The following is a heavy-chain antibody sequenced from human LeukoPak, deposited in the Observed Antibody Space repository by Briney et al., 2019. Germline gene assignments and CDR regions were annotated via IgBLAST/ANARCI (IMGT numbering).Heavy chain of an antibody. CDR1: AFTVNSNY. D-gene: IGHD3/OR15-3a*01. J-gene: IGHJ4*02. Sequence: SGGSLRLSCAASAFTVNSNYMSWVRQAPGKGLEWVSDIYSGGSTYYADSVKGRFTICRNNSKNTLYLQMSSLRAEDTAVYYWARDHWTEGNDYWGQGTLVTVSS. CDR2: IYSGGST. V-gene: IGHV3-53*01. CDR3: ARDHWTEGNDY.